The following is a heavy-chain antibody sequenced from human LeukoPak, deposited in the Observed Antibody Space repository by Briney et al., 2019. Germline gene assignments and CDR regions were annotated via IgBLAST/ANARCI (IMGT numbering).Heavy chain of an antibody. CDR1: GGSFSGYY. D-gene: IGHD5-18*01. CDR2: INHSGST. J-gene: IGHJ4*02. CDR3: ARLGYSYGPPDY. V-gene: IGHV4-34*01. Sequence: SETLSLTCAVYGGSFSGYYWSWIRQPPGKGLEWIGEINHSGSTNYNPSLKSRVTISVDTSKNQFSLKLSSVTAADTAVYYCARLGYSYGPPDYWGQGTLVTVSS.